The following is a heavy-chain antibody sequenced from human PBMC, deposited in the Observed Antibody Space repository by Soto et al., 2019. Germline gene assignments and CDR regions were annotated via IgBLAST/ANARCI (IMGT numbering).Heavy chain of an antibody. CDR2: VYYSGTT. CDR3: VTVNLVGAAYYFDY. CDR1: GGSIRNGDYY. D-gene: IGHD1-26*01. J-gene: IGHJ4*02. V-gene: IGHV4-30-4*01. Sequence: KSSETLSLTCTVSGGSIRNGDYYWGWIRQPPGKGLEWIGYVYYSGTTYSHPSLNSRVSISVDTSENQFSLRLTSVTAADTAVYYCVTVNLVGAAYYFDYWGPGTLVTAP.